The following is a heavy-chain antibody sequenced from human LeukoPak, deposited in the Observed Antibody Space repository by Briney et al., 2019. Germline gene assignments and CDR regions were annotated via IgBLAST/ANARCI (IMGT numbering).Heavy chain of an antibody. CDR1: GYTFSDEY. Sequence: ASVKVSCKASGYTFSDEYMYWVRQAPGQGLEWMGWINTKSGDTRYAQKFQGRVTKTRDTSIGTIFMELSGLRSDDTGVYYCARDGDSPMVDFDYWGQGTLVTVSS. D-gene: IGHD5-18*01. J-gene: IGHJ4*02. CDR2: INTKSGDT. V-gene: IGHV1-2*02. CDR3: ARDGDSPMVDFDY.